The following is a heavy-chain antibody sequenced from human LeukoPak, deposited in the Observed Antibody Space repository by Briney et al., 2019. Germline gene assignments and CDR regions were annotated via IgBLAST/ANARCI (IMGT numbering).Heavy chain of an antibody. D-gene: IGHD6-19*01. J-gene: IGHJ4*02. Sequence: PGGSLRLSCAASGFTFSSYGMHWVRQAPGKGLEWVAFIRYDGSNKYYADSVKVRSTISRDNSKNTLYLQMNSLRAEDTAVYYCAKVAGSSGGPFDYWGQGTLVTVSS. CDR2: IRYDGSNK. CDR3: AKVAGSSGGPFDY. CDR1: GFTFSSYG. V-gene: IGHV3-30*02.